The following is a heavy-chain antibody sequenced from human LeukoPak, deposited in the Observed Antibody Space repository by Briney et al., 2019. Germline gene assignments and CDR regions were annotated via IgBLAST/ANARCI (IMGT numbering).Heavy chain of an antibody. CDR1: GFTFSSYA. CDR2: ISGSGGST. D-gene: IGHD3-22*01. CDR3: ARDNEAYYDSSGNPDY. Sequence: LSGGSLRLSCAASGFTFSSYAMSWVRQAPGKGLEWVSAISGSGGSTYYADSVKGRFTISRDNAKNSLYLQMNSLRAEDTAVYYCARDNEAYYDSSGNPDYWGQGTLVTVSS. V-gene: IGHV3-23*01. J-gene: IGHJ4*02.